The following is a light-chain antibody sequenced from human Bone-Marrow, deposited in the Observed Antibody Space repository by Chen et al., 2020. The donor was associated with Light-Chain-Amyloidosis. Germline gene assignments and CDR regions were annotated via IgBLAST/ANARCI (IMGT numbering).Light chain of an antibody. Sequence: SYVLPPLSSVSVAPVQTAPIACGGNNIGSTTVHWYQQTPGQAPLLVVYDDSDRPSGIPERLSGSNSGNTATLTISRVEAGDEADYYCQVWDRSSDRPVFGGGTKLTVL. V-gene: IGLV3-21*02. CDR1: NIGSTT. CDR2: DDS. J-gene: IGLJ3*02. CDR3: QVWDRSSDRPV.